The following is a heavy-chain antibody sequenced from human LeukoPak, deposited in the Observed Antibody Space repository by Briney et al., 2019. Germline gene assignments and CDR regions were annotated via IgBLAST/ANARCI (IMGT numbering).Heavy chain of an antibody. CDR3: AKDLIAYSYGHAGRSNFDC. V-gene: IGHV3-23*01. CDR1: GFTFSNYA. J-gene: IGHJ4*02. CDR2: ISGSGGST. D-gene: IGHD5-18*01. Sequence: GGSLRLSCAASGFTFSNYAMSWVRQAPGKGLEWVSGISGSGGSTYYADSVKGHFTISRDNSKNTLYLQMNSLRAEDTAIYYCAKDLIAYSYGHAGRSNFDCWGQGTLVTVSS.